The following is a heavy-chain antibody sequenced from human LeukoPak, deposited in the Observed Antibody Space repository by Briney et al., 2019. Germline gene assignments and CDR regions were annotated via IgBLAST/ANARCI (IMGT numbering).Heavy chain of an antibody. J-gene: IGHJ5*02. CDR1: GGSISSSSYY. CDR3: ARGLAYGSGSYYSWFDP. Sequence: SETLSLTCTVSGGSISSSSYYWGWIRQPPGKGLEWLGSVYYSGSTYYNPSLKSRVTISVDTSKNQFSLKLSSVTAADTAVYYCARGLAYGSGSYYSWFDPWGQGTLVTVSS. D-gene: IGHD3-10*01. V-gene: IGHV4-39*07. CDR2: VYYSGST.